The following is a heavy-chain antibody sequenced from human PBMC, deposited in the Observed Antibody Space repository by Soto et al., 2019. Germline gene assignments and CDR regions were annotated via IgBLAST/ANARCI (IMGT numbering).Heavy chain of an antibody. CDR2: IYYSGST. CDR3: AVVWGGAFDI. D-gene: IGHD3-16*01. V-gene: IGHV4-59*01. CDR1: GGSISSYY. Sequence: QVQLQESGPGLVKPSETLSLTCTVSGGSISSYYWSWFRQPPGKGLEWIGYIYYSGSTNYNPSLKSRVFISADTSKKQLPLMLSSVTAADTAVYYCAVVWGGAFDIWGQGTMVTVSS. J-gene: IGHJ3*02.